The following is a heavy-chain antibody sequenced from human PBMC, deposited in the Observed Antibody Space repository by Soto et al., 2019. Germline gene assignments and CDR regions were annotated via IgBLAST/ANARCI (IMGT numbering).Heavy chain of an antibody. J-gene: IGHJ6*02. V-gene: IGHV2-5*02. D-gene: IGHD3-10*01. CDR3: AHSRIRDWPRYGMDV. CDR2: LYWDDDK. CDR1: GFSRSTSGLC. Sequence: QITLKESGPTLVKPTQTLTLTCTFSGFSRSTSGLCVCWIRQPPGKALEWLALLYWDDDKRYSPSLKSRLTITKDTSKNPVVLTMTNMDPVDTATYYWAHSRIRDWPRYGMDVWGQGTTVTVS.